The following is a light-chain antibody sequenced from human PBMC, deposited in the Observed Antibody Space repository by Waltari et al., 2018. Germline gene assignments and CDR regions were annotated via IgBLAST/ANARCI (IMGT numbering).Light chain of an antibody. CDR1: GSDIGSTN. V-gene: IGLV1-44*01. Sequence: QSMLTQPPSASGTPGQRVTISCSGSGSDIGSTNVLWYQQFPGTAPQLLICNDNQRPSGVPDRFSASKSGTSSSLAISGLQSEDEADYHCAAWDDSLGANVFGTGTRVTVL. J-gene: IGLJ1*01. CDR3: AAWDDSLGANV. CDR2: NDN.